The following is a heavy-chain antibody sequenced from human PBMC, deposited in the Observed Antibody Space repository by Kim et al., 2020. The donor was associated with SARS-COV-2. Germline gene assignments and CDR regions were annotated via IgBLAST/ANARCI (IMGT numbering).Heavy chain of an antibody. CDR3: ARDVPLVYWSGYYYYMDV. V-gene: IGHV7-4-1*02. CDR2: INTNTGNP. Sequence: ASVKVSCKASGYTFTRYAMNWVRQAPGQGLEWMGWINTNTGNPKYAQGFPGRVAFTVDTSASTAYLQISSLKAEDTAVYYCARDVPLVYWSGYYYYMDVWGKGTTVTVSS. CDR1: GYTFTRYA. D-gene: IGHD3-3*01. J-gene: IGHJ6*03.